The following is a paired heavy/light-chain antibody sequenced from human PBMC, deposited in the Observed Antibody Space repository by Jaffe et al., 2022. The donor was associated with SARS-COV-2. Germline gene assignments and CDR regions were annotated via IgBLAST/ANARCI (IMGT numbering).Heavy chain of an antibody. V-gene: IGHV3-23*04. Sequence: EVQLVESGGGLVQPGGSLRLSCAASGFTYSNYAMSWVRQAPGKGLEWVSGITGSGGNTYYADSVKGRFTISRDSSKNTLSLQMNSLRVEDTAVYYCAKTLHASGSYYFDYWGQGTLVTVSS. CDR1: GFTYSNYA. CDR2: ITGSGGNT. CDR3: AKTLHASGSYYFDY. D-gene: IGHD3-10*01. J-gene: IGHJ4*02.
Light chain of an antibody. CDR2: QDT. J-gene: IGLJ2*01. V-gene: IGLV3-1*01. CDR3: QTWGSSTVV. CDR1: KLGDKY. Sequence: SYELTQPPSVSVSPGQTTSITCSGNKLGDKYASWYQQKPGQSPVMVIYQDTKRPSGIPERFSGSNSGNTATLTISGTQAMDEADYYCQTWGSSTVVFGGGTELTVL.